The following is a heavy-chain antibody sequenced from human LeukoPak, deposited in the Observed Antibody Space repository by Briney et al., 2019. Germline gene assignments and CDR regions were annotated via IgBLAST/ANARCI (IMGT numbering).Heavy chain of an antibody. CDR2: INHSGST. CDR3: ARGSSTKMATIRFDS. Sequence: SETLSLTCAVYGGSFSGYYWSWIRQPPGKGLEWIGEINHSGSTNYNPSLKSRVTISVDTSKNQFSLKLSSVTAADTAVYYCARGSSTKMATIRFDSWGQGTLVTVSS. J-gene: IGHJ4*02. D-gene: IGHD5-24*01. CDR1: GGSFSGYY. V-gene: IGHV4-34*01.